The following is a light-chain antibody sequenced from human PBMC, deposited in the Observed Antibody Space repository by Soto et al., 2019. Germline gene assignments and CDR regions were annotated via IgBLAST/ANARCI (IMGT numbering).Light chain of an antibody. J-gene: IGKJ3*01. Sequence: DIQMTQSPSTLSASVGDTVTITCRASQNISPWLAWYQQNPGKAPKLLIYKASILETGVPSRFSGSVSGTEFTLTISSLQPDDFATYYCPHYNNYSPFGPGTTVDIK. CDR2: KAS. V-gene: IGKV1-5*03. CDR3: PHYNNYSP. CDR1: QNISPW.